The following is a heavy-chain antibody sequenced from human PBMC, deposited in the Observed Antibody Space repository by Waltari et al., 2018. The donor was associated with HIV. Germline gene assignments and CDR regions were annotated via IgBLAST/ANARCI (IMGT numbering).Heavy chain of an antibody. CDR1: GYSFTSYW. CDR3: ARLAVPAAIRGNWFDP. J-gene: IGHJ5*02. CDR2: IYPGDSDT. Sequence: EVQLVQSGAEVKKPGESLKISCKGSGYSFTSYWIGWVRQMPGKGLEWMGIIYPGDSDTRYSPSFQGQVTISADKSISTAYLQWSSLKASDTAMYYCARLAVPAAIRGNWFDPWGQGTLVTVSS. V-gene: IGHV5-51*03. D-gene: IGHD2-2*02.